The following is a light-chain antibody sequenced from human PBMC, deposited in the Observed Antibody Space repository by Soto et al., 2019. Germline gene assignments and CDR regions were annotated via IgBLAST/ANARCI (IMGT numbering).Light chain of an antibody. CDR3: QQYGMSPWT. J-gene: IGKJ1*01. V-gene: IGKV3-20*01. CDR2: GAS. CDR1: QSISYIY. Sequence: DIVLTQSPGTLSLSPGERATLSCRASQSISYIYLAWYQHRPGQAPRLLIYGASSRATGIPGRFSGSGSGTDFTLTISRLEPEDFAVYYWQQYGMSPWTFGQGTKVEIK.